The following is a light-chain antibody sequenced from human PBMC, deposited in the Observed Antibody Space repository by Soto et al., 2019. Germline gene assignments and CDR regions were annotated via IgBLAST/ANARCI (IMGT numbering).Light chain of an antibody. CDR1: QSVGNNF. Sequence: DIVLTQSPDTLSLSPGERATLSCRASQSVGNNFLAWYQQKPGQAPTLLIYDASSRASGLPDRFSGSGSETDFTLTVSRLELEDFAVYFCHQYGTSPQTFGQGTKVDIK. CDR3: HQYGTSPQT. J-gene: IGKJ1*01. V-gene: IGKV3-20*01. CDR2: DAS.